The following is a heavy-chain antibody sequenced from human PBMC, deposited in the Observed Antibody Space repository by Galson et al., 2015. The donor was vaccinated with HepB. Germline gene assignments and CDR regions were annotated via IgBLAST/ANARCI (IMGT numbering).Heavy chain of an antibody. CDR3: ARDLVSGYFVGDAFDI. V-gene: IGHV1-3*01. J-gene: IGHJ3*02. CDR2: INAGNGNT. Sequence: SVKVSCKASGYTFTSYAMHWVRQAPGQRLEWMGWINAGNGNTKYSQKFQGRVTITRDTSASTAYMELSSLRSEDTAVYYCARDLVSGYFVGDAFDIWGQGTMVTVSS. CDR1: GYTFTSYA. D-gene: IGHD3-3*01.